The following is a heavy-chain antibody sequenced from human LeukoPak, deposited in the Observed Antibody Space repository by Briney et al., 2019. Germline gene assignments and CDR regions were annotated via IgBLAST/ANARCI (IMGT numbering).Heavy chain of an antibody. CDR3: AKGSSSGSFSVFDY. Sequence: GGSLRLSCAASGFTFSSYAMSWVRQAPGKGLEWVSGISGSGGSTYYADSVKGRFTISRDNSKNTLYLQMNSLRAEDTAVYYCAKGSSSGSFSVFDYWGQGTLVPVSP. CDR1: GFTFSSYA. J-gene: IGHJ4*02. CDR2: ISGSGGST. V-gene: IGHV3-23*01. D-gene: IGHD3-10*01.